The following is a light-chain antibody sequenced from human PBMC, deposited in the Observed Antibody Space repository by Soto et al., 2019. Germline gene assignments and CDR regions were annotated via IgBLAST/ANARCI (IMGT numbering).Light chain of an antibody. CDR3: QQYNNWPALT. Sequence: TLSVSPGERATLSCRASQSVSSNLAWYQQKPGQAPRLLIYGASTRATGIPARFSGSGSGTEFTLTISSLQSEDFAVYYCQQYNNWPALTFGGGTKVDIK. CDR1: QSVSSN. J-gene: IGKJ4*01. CDR2: GAS. V-gene: IGKV3-15*01.